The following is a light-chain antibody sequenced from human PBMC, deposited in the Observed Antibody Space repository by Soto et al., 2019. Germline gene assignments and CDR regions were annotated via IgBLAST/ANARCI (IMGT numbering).Light chain of an antibody. CDR2: LNSDGSH. CDR3: QTWGTGIVV. J-gene: IGLJ2*01. V-gene: IGLV4-69*01. CDR1: SGHSSYA. Sequence: QLVLTQSPSASASLGASVKLTCTLSSGHSSYAIAWHQQQPEKGPRYLMKLNSDGSHSKGDGIPDRFSGSSSGAERYLTISCLHSEDEADYYCQTWGTGIVVFGGGTKLTVL.